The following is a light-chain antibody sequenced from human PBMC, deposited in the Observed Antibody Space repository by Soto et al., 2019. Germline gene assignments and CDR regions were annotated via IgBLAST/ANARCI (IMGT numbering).Light chain of an antibody. J-gene: IGLJ1*01. Sequence: QSALTQPASVSGSPGQSITISCTGTSSDVGGYEYVSWYQQYPGTAPKLMIYEVIDRPAGAPRRFSGSKSGNTASLTITGLQAEDEADYYCSSYRTGGSYVFGTGTKVTV. V-gene: IGLV2-14*01. CDR2: EVI. CDR3: SSYRTGGSYV. CDR1: SSDVGGYEY.